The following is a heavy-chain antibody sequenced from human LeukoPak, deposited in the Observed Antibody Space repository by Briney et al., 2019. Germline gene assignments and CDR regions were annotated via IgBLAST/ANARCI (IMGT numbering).Heavy chain of an antibody. Sequence: GGSPRLSCAASGFTFSDYYITWIRQAPGKGLEWVSHISSSGRLMQYADSVKGRFTITRDNAQNFMSLQMNSLKPEDTAVYYCARDTNNGLDVWGRGTTVTVSS. V-gene: IGHV3-11*01. D-gene: IGHD1-14*01. J-gene: IGHJ6*02. CDR1: GFTFSDYY. CDR2: ISSSGRLM. CDR3: ARDTNNGLDV.